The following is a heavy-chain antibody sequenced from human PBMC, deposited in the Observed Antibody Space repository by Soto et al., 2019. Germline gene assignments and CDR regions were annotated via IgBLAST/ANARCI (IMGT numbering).Heavy chain of an antibody. CDR2: IYWNSGTI. V-gene: IGHV3-9*01. D-gene: IGHD4-17*01. CDR3: VKDTTLTTSYFDH. J-gene: IGHJ4*02. Sequence: EVQLVESGGGLVQTGRSLRLSCAASGFTFDDYAMHWVRQAPGKGLEWVSGIYWNSGTIEYADFVKGRFTISRDNAKNYLYLQMNSLRPEDTAVYYCVKDTTLTTSYFDHWGQGTPVTVSS. CDR1: GFTFDDYA.